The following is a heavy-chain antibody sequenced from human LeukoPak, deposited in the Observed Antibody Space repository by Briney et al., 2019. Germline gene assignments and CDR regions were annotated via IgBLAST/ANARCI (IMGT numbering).Heavy chain of an antibody. V-gene: IGHV1-69*06. Sequence: GASVKVSCKASGGTFSSYAISWVRQAPGQGLEWMGGIIPIFGTANYAQKFQGRVTITADKSTSTAYMELSSLRSEDTVVYYCAREMAYCSGGSCYLQGENWFDPWGQGTLVTVSS. D-gene: IGHD2-15*01. CDR1: GGTFSSYA. J-gene: IGHJ5*02. CDR2: IIPIFGTA. CDR3: AREMAYCSGGSCYLQGENWFDP.